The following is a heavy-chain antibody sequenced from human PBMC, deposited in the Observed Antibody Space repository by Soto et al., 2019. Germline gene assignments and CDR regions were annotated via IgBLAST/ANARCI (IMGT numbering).Heavy chain of an antibody. CDR1: GFTFSSYA. D-gene: IGHD3-3*01. V-gene: IGHV3-30-3*01. J-gene: IGHJ6*02. Sequence: GESLKISCAASGFTFSSYAMHWVRQAPGKGLEWVAVISYDGSNKYYADSVKGRFTISRDNSKNTLYLQMNSLRAEDTAVYYCARDHRSCFLECYYGMDVWGQGTTVTVSS. CDR2: ISYDGSNK. CDR3: ARDHRSCFLECYYGMDV.